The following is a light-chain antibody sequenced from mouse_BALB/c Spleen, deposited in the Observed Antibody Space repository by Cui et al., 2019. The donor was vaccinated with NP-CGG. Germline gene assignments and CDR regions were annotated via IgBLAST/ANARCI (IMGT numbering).Light chain of an antibody. CDR3: ALWYSNHWV. CDR2: GTN. V-gene: IGLV1*01. J-gene: IGLJ1*01. Sequence: QAVVTQDFHLTTSPGETVTLTCRSNTGEFTTSNYANCVQEKPDHLFTGLIGGTNNRAPGVPARFSGSLIGDKAALTITGAQTEDEAIYFCALWYSNHWVFGGGTKLTVL. CDR1: TGEFTTSNY.